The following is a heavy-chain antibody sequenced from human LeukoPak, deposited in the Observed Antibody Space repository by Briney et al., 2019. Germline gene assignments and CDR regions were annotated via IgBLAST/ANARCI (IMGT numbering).Heavy chain of an antibody. CDR3: ARQPGAGWFDP. CDR2: INPGDSDT. CDR1: GYSFASSW. Sequence: GESLKISCQASGYSFASSWIGWARQMPGKGLEWMAIINPGDSDTRYSPSFQGQVTVSADKSISTVYLQWGSLKASDTAMYYCARQPGAGWFDPWGQGTLVTVSS. D-gene: IGHD3-10*01. V-gene: IGHV5-51*01. J-gene: IGHJ5*02.